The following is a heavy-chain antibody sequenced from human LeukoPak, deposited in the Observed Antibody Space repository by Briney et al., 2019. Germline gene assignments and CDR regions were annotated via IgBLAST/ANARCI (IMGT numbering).Heavy chain of an antibody. Sequence: GGSLRLSCAASEFTFSSHGMHWVRQAPGKGLEWVSGITNSGENTYYADSVKGRFTISRDNSKNTLFLEMNSLRVEDTAVYYCAKGRGFRVWDPRDNWGQGTLITVSS. V-gene: IGHV3-23*01. CDR3: AKGRGFRVWDPRDN. J-gene: IGHJ4*02. D-gene: IGHD3-16*01. CDR1: EFTFSSHG. CDR2: ITNSGENT.